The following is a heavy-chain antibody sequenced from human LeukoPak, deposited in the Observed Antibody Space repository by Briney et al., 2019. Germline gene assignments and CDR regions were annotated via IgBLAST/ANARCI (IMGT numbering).Heavy chain of an antibody. J-gene: IGHJ6*02. CDR1: GFTFSDYN. D-gene: IGHD3-9*01. CDR3: ARSIGLTGGGVDV. V-gene: IGHV3-11*01. Sequence: GGSLRLFCAASGFTFSDYNMNWVRQAPGKGLEWVSYITDSGNTIHYADSVKGRFTISRDNAKNSLYLQMNSLRAEDTAVYYCARSIGLTGGGVDVWGQGTTVTVSS. CDR2: ITDSGNTI.